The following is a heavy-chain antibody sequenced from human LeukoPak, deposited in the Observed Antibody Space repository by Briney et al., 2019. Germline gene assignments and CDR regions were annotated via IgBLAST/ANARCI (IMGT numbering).Heavy chain of an antibody. CDR2: IYSGGST. CDR1: GFTVSSNY. D-gene: IGHD4-17*01. CDR3: ARGMGSYGFDY. Sequence: GGSLSFSCAASGFTVSSNYMSWVGQAPGKGLEWVSVIYSGGSTYYADSVKGRFTISRDNSKNTRYLQMNSLRAEDTAVYYCARGMGSYGFDYWGQGTLVTVSS. V-gene: IGHV3-53*01. J-gene: IGHJ4*02.